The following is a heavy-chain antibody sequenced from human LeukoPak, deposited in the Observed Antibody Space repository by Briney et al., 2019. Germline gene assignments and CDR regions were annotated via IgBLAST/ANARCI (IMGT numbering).Heavy chain of an antibody. V-gene: IGHV3-15*07. CDR1: GLTFGNAW. J-gene: IGHJ4*02. D-gene: IGHD2-21*01. CDR2: VLSRAGGGTI. CDR3: AKDFRIGYSAHFDY. Sequence: GGSLRLSCAVSGLTFGNAWMNWVRQAPGKGLEWVGRVLSRAGGGTIDYAAPVKGRFTISRDDSKNALYLQMDSLRGEDTAVYYCAKDFRIGYSAHFDYWGQGALVTVSS.